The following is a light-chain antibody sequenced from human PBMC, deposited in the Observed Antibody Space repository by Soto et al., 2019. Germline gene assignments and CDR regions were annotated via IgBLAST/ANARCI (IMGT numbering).Light chain of an antibody. CDR2: GAS. CDR3: QQHGSSPWM. Sequence: EVVLTQSPGTLSLSPGERATLSCRASQSVSSNYVAWYQQKPGQTPRLLICGASSRATGIPDRFSGSGSGTDFTLTISRLEPEDFAVYYCQQHGSSPWMFGQGTKVEIK. J-gene: IGKJ1*01. CDR1: QSVSSNY. V-gene: IGKV3-20*01.